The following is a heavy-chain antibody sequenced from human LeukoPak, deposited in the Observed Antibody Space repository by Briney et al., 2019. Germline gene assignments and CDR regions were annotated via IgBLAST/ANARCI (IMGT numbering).Heavy chain of an antibody. J-gene: IGHJ4*02. Sequence: GGSLRLSCGASGVTVSSNYMSWVRQAPGEGVEWGSVIYSGGSTYYADSVKGRFTISRDNSKNTLYLQMNSLRAEDTAVYYCAAESGRSGYYYYFDYWGQGTLVTVSS. CDR2: IYSGGST. D-gene: IGHD3-22*01. V-gene: IGHV3-53*01. CDR1: GVTVSSNY. CDR3: AAESGRSGYYYYFDY.